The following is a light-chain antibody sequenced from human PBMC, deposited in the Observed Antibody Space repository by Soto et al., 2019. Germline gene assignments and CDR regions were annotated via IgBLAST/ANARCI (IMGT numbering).Light chain of an antibody. J-gene: IGKJ1*01. CDR3: MQALQTPWT. CDR1: QSLLHSNGYNY. V-gene: IGKV2-28*01. CDR2: WGS. Sequence: DIVMTQSPLSLPVTPGEPASISCRSSQSLLHSNGYNYLDWYLQKPGQSPQLLIYWGSNRASGVPERFSGSGSGPDFTRKISRVEAEDVGVYYCMQALQTPWTFGQGTKVDIK.